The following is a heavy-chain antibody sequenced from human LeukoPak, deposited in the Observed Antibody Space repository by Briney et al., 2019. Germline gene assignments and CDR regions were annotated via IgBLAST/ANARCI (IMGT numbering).Heavy chain of an antibody. CDR3: AGRVGGLARNNWIYT. Sequence: PGGSLRLSRAASGFTFSSYAMHWVRQAPGKGREGGSYIYSVGSTYYADPVTGSFTNSRHNSKHTPHLPMNTLSAGHRPVFFFAGRVGGLARNNWIYTCGEGDPVSVSS. J-gene: IGHJ5*02. CDR2: IYSVGST. D-gene: IGHD3-16*01. CDR1: GFTFSSYA. V-gene: IGHV3-66*01.